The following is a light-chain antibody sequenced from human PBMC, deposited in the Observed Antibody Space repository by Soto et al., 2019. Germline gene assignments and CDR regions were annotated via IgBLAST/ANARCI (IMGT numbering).Light chain of an antibody. CDR2: GAS. J-gene: IGKJ1*01. V-gene: IGKV3-20*01. CDR1: QSVASNF. CDR3: QHYGTSPQT. Sequence: EIVLTQSPGTLSLSPGERATLSCRASQSVASNFLAWYQQKPGQAPRLLISGASSRATGIPDRFSGSGSGTDFTLTISRLEPEDFAVYYCQHYGTSPQTFGQGTKVEIK.